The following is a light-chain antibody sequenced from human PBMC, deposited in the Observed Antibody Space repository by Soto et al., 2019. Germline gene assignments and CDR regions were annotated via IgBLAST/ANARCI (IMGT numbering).Light chain of an antibody. CDR1: SSNIGAGYA. CDR2: DNL. Sequence: QSVLTQPPSVSGAPGQRVTISCTGSSSNIGAGYAVHWYQQLPGTAPKLLIYDNLNRPSGVPDRFSGSKSGTSASLAITGLQEEDEADYYCQTLDSSLSVYVFGPGTKLTVL. J-gene: IGLJ1*01. V-gene: IGLV1-40*01. CDR3: QTLDSSLSVYV.